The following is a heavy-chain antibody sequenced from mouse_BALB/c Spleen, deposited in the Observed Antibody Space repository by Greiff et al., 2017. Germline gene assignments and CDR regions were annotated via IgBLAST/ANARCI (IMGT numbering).Heavy chain of an antibody. CDR3: ARDGSSYRFAY. Sequence: EVQRVESGGGLVKPGGSLKLSCAASGFTFSSYAMSWVRQSPEKRLEWVAEISSGGSYTYYPDTVTGRFTISRDNAKNTLYLEMSSLRSEDTAMYYCARDGSSYRFAYWGQGTLVTVSA. J-gene: IGHJ3*01. CDR2: ISSGGSYT. V-gene: IGHV5-9-4*01. CDR1: GFTFSSYA. D-gene: IGHD1-1*01.